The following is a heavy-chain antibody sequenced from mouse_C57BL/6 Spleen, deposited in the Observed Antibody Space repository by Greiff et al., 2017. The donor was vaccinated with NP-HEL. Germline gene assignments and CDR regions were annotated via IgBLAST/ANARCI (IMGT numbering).Heavy chain of an antibody. CDR1: GYTFTDYY. V-gene: IGHV1-26*01. Sequence: VQLQQSGPELVKPGASVKISCKASGYTFTDYYMNWVKQSHGKSLEWIGDINPNNGGTSYNQKFKGKATLTGDKSSSTAYMELRSLTSEDSAVYYCAITGDYAMDYWGQGTSVTVSS. CDR2: INPNNGGT. J-gene: IGHJ4*01. CDR3: AITGDYAMDY.